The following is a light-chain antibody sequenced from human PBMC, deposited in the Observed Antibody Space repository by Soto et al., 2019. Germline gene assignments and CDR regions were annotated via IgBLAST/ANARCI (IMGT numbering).Light chain of an antibody. Sequence: QSALTQPASVSGSPGQSITISCTGTSSDVGSYNYVSWYQQYPGKAPKLIIYDVSNRPSGVSYRCSGSKSGNTASLTISGLQGEDDADDCCSSYTTSSTHVVFGGGTKLTVL. CDR3: SSYTTSSTHVV. V-gene: IGLV2-14*01. CDR2: DVS. J-gene: IGLJ2*01. CDR1: SSDVGSYNY.